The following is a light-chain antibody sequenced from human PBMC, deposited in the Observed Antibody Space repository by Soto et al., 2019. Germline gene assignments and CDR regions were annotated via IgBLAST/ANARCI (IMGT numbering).Light chain of an antibody. J-gene: IGKJ1*01. CDR2: WAS. CDR1: QSVFSNSNNKKY. Sequence: DLVLTQSADSLAVSLGERATINCMTSQSVFSNSNNKKYLAWYQQKPGQPPKLLIHWASIRESGVPDRFSGSGSGTDFTLTINSPQAEDVAVYYCQQYYSTPWTFGQGTKVDIK. V-gene: IGKV4-1*01. CDR3: QQYYSTPWT.